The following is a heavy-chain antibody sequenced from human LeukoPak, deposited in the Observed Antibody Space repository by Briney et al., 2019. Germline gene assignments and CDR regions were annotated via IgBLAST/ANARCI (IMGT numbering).Heavy chain of an antibody. CDR1: GXSISSYY. CDR3: ARGKKDDTGSYPADY. CDR2: ISYSGTT. Sequence: PSETLSLTCTVSGXSISSYYWSWIRQSPGKGLEWVGSISYSGTTYYNPSLKSRVTISLDTSKSQFSLKLRSVTAADTAVYYCARGKKDDTGSYPADYWGQGTLVTVSS. J-gene: IGHJ4*02. V-gene: IGHV4-39*07. D-gene: IGHD3-10*01.